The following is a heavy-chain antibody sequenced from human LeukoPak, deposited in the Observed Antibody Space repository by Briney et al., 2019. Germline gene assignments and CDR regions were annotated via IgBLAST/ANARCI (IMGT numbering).Heavy chain of an antibody. CDR3: ARVPGYSGYDLAWDY. Sequence: GASVKVSCKASGYTFTGYYMHWVRQAPGQGLEWMGWINPNSGGTNYAQKFQGRVTMTRDTSISTAYMELNSLRSDDTAVYYCARVPGYSGYDLAWDYRGQGTLVTVSS. CDR1: GYTFTGYY. CDR2: INPNSGGT. D-gene: IGHD5-12*01. V-gene: IGHV1-2*02. J-gene: IGHJ4*02.